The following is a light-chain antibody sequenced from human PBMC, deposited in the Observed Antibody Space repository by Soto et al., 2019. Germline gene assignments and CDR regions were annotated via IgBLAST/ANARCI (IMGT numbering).Light chain of an antibody. CDR3: QQYDDLPPYT. J-gene: IGKJ2*01. Sequence: DIQMTQSPSSLSASVGDRVTITCQASQDISYYLNWYQQKPGKAPKLLIYDASNLEPGVPSRFSGRGSGADFTFTISSLQPEDIATYYCQQYDDLPPYTFGQGTKLEIK. CDR1: QDISYY. CDR2: DAS. V-gene: IGKV1-33*01.